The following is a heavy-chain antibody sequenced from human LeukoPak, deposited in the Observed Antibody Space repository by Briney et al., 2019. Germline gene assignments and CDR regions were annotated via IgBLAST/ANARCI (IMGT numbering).Heavy chain of an antibody. CDR2: INPNSGGT. J-gene: IGHJ5*02. Sequence: ASVKVSCKASGYTFTGYYMHWVRPAPGQGLEWMGWINPNSGGTNYAQKFQGGVTMTRDTSISTAYMELSRLRSDDTAVYYCARDRVVPAASLDPWGQGTLVTVSS. V-gene: IGHV1-2*02. CDR1: GYTFTGYY. D-gene: IGHD2-2*01. CDR3: ARDRVVPAASLDP.